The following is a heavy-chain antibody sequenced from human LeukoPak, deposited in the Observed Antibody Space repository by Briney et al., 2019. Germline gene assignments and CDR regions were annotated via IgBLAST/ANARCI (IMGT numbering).Heavy chain of an antibody. J-gene: IGHJ6*03. CDR1: GFTFSSYS. CDR2: ISSSSSYI. Sequence: GGSLRLSCAASGFTFSSYSMNWVRQAPGKGLEWVSSISSSSSYIYYADSVKGRFTISRDNAKNSLYLQMNSLRAEDTAVYYCAKTMVRGVMGYYYYYMDVWGKGTTVTVSS. CDR3: AKTMVRGVMGYYYYYMDV. V-gene: IGHV3-21*01. D-gene: IGHD3-10*01.